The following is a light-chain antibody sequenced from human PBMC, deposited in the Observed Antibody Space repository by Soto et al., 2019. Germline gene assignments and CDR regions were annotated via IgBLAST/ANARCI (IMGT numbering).Light chain of an antibody. V-gene: IGKV1-39*01. CDR1: QSISSY. CDR3: QHSHSTPIT. J-gene: IGKJ5*01. CDR2: AAS. Sequence: SPVSPSTSSLSASVGDRVANTWWTSQSISSYLNWYQQKPGEAPKLLIYAASSLQGGVPSKFSGSGSGTDFTLTISSLQPEDFATYYCQHSHSTPITFGQGTRLEIK.